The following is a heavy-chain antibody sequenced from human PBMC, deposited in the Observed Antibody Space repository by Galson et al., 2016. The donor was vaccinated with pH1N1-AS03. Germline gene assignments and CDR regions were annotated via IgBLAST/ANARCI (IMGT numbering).Heavy chain of an antibody. CDR2: ISGNGFST. CDR3: ARGPGSYSNYWFPPPDY. J-gene: IGHJ4*02. CDR1: GFTFSSYA. V-gene: IGHV3-64*02. Sequence: SLRLSCAAAGFTFSSYAMYWVRQAPGKGLEYVSVISGNGFSTYYADSVKGRFTISRDNSKNTLYLQMGSLRTEDMAVYYCARGPGSYSNYWFPPPDYWGQGTLVTVSS. D-gene: IGHD6-13*01.